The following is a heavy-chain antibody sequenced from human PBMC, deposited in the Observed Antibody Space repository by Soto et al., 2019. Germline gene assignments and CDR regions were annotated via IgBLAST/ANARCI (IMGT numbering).Heavy chain of an antibody. CDR1: GYTFISYD. J-gene: IGHJ4*02. Sequence: VQLVQSGAEVKKPGASVKVSCKASGYTFISYDINWVRQAPGQGLEWMGWMNPNRGNTDYAQKFQGRVTMTRNTSITTAYMELRSLTSEDTAVYFCVRGLYTGCEWGDHWGQGTLITVSS. CDR3: VRGLYTGCEWGDH. CDR2: MNPNRGNT. D-gene: IGHD5-12*01. V-gene: IGHV1-8*01.